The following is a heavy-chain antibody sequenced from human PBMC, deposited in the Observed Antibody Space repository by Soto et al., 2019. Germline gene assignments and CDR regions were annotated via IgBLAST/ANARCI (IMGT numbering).Heavy chain of an antibody. Sequence: QITLKQAGPTLVKPTQTLRLTCTLSGFSLTSRGVGVGWIRQPPGKALEWLALIYWNDDKDYSPSLQNRLTITKDTSKNQVVLTVANMDPFDAATYSCVHPPLLPRYWGQGTLVTVSS. CDR1: GFSLTSRGVG. V-gene: IGHV2-5*01. CDR2: IYWNDDK. CDR3: VHPPLLPRY. J-gene: IGHJ4*02.